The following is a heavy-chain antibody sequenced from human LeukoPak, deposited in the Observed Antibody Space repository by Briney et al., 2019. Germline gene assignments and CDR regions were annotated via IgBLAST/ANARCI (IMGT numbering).Heavy chain of an antibody. D-gene: IGHD4-17*01. CDR1: GFTFSSYE. J-gene: IGHJ4*02. CDR3: ARNRGEPLDY. CDR2: ISSSGSTL. Sequence: PGGSLRLSCAASGFTFSSYEMNWVRQAPGKGLEWVSYISSSGSTLYYADSVKGRFTISRDNAKNSLYLQMNSLRAEDTAVYYCARNRGEPLDYWGQGTLVTVSS. V-gene: IGHV3-48*03.